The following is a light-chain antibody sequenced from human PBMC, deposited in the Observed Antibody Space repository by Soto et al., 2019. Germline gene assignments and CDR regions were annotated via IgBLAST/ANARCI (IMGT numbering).Light chain of an antibody. V-gene: IGLV4-60*03. Sequence: QSVLTQSSSASASLGASVTLTCTLSSGHSSNIISWHQQQQEKATRYLMKLEGSGSYNKGSGVPDRFSGSSSGADRYLTISNLDSEDDADYYCETWNSNTQVFGTGTKLTVL. CDR3: ETWNSNTQV. J-gene: IGLJ1*01. CDR1: SGHSSNI. CDR2: LEGSGSY.